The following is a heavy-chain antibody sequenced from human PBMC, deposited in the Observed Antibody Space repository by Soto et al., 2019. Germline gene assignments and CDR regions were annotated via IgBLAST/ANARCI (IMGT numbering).Heavy chain of an antibody. CDR1: GFTFSSYA. J-gene: IGHJ4*02. Sequence: GVSLSLSCAASGFTFSSYAMHWVRQAPGKGLEWVAVISYDGSNKYYADSVKGRFTISRDNSKNTLYLQMNSLRAEDTAVYYCAREYDEASSGYYFWSGHDYWGQGTLVTVAS. V-gene: IGHV3-30-3*01. CDR2: ISYDGSNK. D-gene: IGHD3-22*01. CDR3: AREYDEASSGYYFWSGHDY.